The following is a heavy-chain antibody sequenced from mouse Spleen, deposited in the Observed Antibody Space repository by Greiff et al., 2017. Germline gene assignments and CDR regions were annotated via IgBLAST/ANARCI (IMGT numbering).Heavy chain of an antibody. CDR2: ISNGGGST. V-gene: IGHV5-12*02. Sequence: DVKLVESGGGLVQPGGSLKLSCATSGFTFSDYYMYWVRQTPEKRLEWVAYISNGGGSTYYPDTVKGRFTISRDNAKNTLYLQMSRLKSEDTAMYYCARPYGNYAMDYWGQGTSVTVSS. CDR1: GFTFSDYY. D-gene: IGHD2-10*02. J-gene: IGHJ4*01. CDR3: ARPYGNYAMDY.